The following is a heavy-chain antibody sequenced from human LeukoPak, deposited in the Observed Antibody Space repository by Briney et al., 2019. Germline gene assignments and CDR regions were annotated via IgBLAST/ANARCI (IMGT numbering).Heavy chain of an antibody. J-gene: IGHJ4*02. Sequence: GGSLRLSCAAYGFTFDDYAMHWVRQAPGKGLEWVSGISWNSGSIGYADSVKGRFTISRDHAKNSLYLQMNSLRAEDTALYYCAKDRGRYYDSSGYYFRWGEGTLVTVSS. CDR3: AKDRGRYYDSSGYYFR. V-gene: IGHV3-9*01. D-gene: IGHD3-22*01. CDR2: ISWNSGSI. CDR1: GFTFDDYA.